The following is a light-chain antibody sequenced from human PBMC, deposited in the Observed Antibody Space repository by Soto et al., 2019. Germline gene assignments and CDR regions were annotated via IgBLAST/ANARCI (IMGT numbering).Light chain of an antibody. CDR3: CSYAGSYTSI. CDR2: GDN. CDR1: SSNIGAEYD. J-gene: IGLJ2*01. Sequence: QSVLTQPPSVSGAPGQRVAISCTGSSSNIGAEYDVHWYQQLPGTAPKRLIYGDNNRPSGVPDRFSGSKSGTSASLAITGLQPEDEADYYCCSYAGSYTSIFGGGTKLTVL. V-gene: IGLV1-40*01.